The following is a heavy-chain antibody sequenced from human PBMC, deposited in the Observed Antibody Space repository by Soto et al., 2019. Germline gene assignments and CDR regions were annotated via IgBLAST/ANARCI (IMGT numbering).Heavy chain of an antibody. CDR1: GYSFTSYW. CDR3: TRRGKDSYYYAMAV. CDR2: IFPGDSDT. V-gene: IGHV5-51*01. Sequence: PGESLKISCKGSGYSFTSYWIGWVRQMPGKGLEWMGIIFPGDSDTRYSPSFQGQVTFSADKSISTAYLQWSSLKASDTAIYYCTRRGKDSYYYAMAVWGQGTTVTVSS. J-gene: IGHJ6*02.